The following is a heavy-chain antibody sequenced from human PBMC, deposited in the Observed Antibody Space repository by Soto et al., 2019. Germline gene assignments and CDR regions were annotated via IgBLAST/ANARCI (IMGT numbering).Heavy chain of an antibody. Sequence: SETLSLTCAVYGGSFSGYYWSWIRQPPGKGLEWIGEINHSGSTNYNPSLKSRVTISVDTSKNQFSLKLSSVTAADTAVYYCARGGGAAAFLDVWGKGTTVTVSS. D-gene: IGHD6-13*01. J-gene: IGHJ6*04. V-gene: IGHV4-34*01. CDR1: GGSFSGYY. CDR3: ARGGGAAAFLDV. CDR2: INHSGST.